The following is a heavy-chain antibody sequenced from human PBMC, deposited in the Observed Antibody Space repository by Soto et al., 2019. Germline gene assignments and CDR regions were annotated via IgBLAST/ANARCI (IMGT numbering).Heavy chain of an antibody. CDR1: GGSFSGYY. V-gene: IGHV4-34*01. CDR2: INHSGST. CDR3: ARGPLLRFLEWSRVHYYYMDV. Sequence: SETLSLTCAGYGGSFSGYYWSWIRQPPGKGLEWIGEINHSGSTNYNPSLKSRVTISVDTSKNQFSLKLSSVTAADTAVYYCARGPLLRFLEWSRVHYYYMDVWGKGTTVTVSS. D-gene: IGHD3-3*01. J-gene: IGHJ6*03.